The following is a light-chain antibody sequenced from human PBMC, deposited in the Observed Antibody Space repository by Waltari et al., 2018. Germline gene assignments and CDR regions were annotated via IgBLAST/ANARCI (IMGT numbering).Light chain of an antibody. CDR2: RVS. CDR1: QSLLYSDGKTY. J-gene: IGKJ2*03. V-gene: IGKV2-29*02. Sequence: DIVVTQTPLSLSVTDGEPASISCRSSQSLLYSDGKTYLHWFLQKAGQPPRRLIHRVSNRFTGVPDRFSGSGSGTDFTLKISRVEAEDVGVYYCMQGLRTPYSFGQGTKVEIK. CDR3: MQGLRTPYS.